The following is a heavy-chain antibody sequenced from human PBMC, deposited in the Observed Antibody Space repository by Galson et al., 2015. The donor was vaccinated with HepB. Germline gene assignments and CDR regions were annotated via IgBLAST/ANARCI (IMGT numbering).Heavy chain of an antibody. Sequence: CAISGDSVSSHSAAWNWIRQSPSRGLEWLGRTYYRSKWYNDYAVSVKSRITINPDTSKNQFSLQLNSVTPEDTAVYYCARELISIAAALDFDYWGQGTLVTVPS. CDR2: TYYRSKWYN. J-gene: IGHJ4*02. CDR1: GDSVSSHSAA. CDR3: ARELISIAAALDFDY. V-gene: IGHV6-1*01. D-gene: IGHD6-13*01.